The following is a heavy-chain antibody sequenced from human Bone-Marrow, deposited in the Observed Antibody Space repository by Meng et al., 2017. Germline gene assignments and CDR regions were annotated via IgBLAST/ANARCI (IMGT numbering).Heavy chain of an antibody. V-gene: IGHV1-69*06. CDR2: IIPIFGTA. Sequence: SVNVSCKASGGTFSSYAISWVRQAPGQGLEWMGGIIPIFGTANYAQKFQGRVTITADKSTSTAYMELSSLRSEDTAVYYCASGGSGSYFDAFDIWGQGTMVTVSS. CDR3: ASGGSGSYFDAFDI. CDR1: GGTFSSYA. D-gene: IGHD3-10*01. J-gene: IGHJ3*02.